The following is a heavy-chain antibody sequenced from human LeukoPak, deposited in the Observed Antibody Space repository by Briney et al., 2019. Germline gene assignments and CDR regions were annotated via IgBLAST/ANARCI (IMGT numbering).Heavy chain of an antibody. CDR3: AKYRFDCSGGSCNWFDP. J-gene: IGHJ5*02. Sequence: PGGSLRLSCAASGFTFSSYAMSWVRQAPGKGLEWVSAISGSGGSTYYADSVKGRFTISRDNSKNTLYLQMNSLRAEDTAVYYCAKYRFDCSGGSCNWFDPWGQGTLVTVSS. CDR1: GFTFSSYA. V-gene: IGHV3-23*01. CDR2: ISGSGGST. D-gene: IGHD2-15*01.